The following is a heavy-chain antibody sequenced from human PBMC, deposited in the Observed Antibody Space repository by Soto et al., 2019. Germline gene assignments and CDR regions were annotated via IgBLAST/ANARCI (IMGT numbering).Heavy chain of an antibody. V-gene: IGHV3-9*01. CDR3: AKDISPVAVAGRQDV. CDR2: ISWNSGSI. J-gene: IGHJ6*02. Sequence: GGSLGLSGTASGFTFDDYAMPWIRQARVKGLEWVSGISWNSGSIGYADSVKGRFTISRDNAKNSLYLQMNSLRAEDTALYYCAKDISPVAVAGRQDVWGQGTTVPVSS. CDR1: GFTFDDYA. D-gene: IGHD6-19*01.